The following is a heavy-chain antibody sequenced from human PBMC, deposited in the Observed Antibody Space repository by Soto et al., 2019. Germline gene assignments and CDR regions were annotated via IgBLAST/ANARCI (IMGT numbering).Heavy chain of an antibody. J-gene: IGHJ6*02. CDR1: GGSISSSSYY. CDR3: AKSTGGTANGMGV. CDR2: IYYSGST. V-gene: IGHV4-39*02. D-gene: IGHD2-8*02. Sequence: SETLSLTCTVSGGSISSSSYYWGWIRQPPGKGLEWIGSIYYSGSTYHNPSLKSRVTISVDTSKNSLYLQMNSLRAEDTALYYCAKSTGGTANGMGVWGQGTTVTVPS.